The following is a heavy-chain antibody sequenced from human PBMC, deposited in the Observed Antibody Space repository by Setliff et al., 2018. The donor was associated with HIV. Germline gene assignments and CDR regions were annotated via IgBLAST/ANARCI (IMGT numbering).Heavy chain of an antibody. CDR3: GGNGYYSIDY. CDR2: INHSGST. D-gene: IGHD3-22*01. J-gene: IGHJ4*02. V-gene: IGHV4-34*01. CDR1: GGSFSGYY. Sequence: SETLSLTCAVYGGSFSGYYWRWIRQPPGKGLEWIGEINHSGSTNYNPSLKSRVTISVDTSKSQFSLKLNSVTAADTAVSYCGGNGYYSIDYWGQGTLVTVSS.